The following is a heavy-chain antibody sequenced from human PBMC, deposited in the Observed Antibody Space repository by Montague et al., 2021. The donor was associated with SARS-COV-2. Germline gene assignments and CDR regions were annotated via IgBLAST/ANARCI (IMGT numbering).Heavy chain of an antibody. Sequence: SETLSLTCAIYGGSLSDFYWSWIRQPPGKGLQWIGEINHRGSSNYHPSLKSRVTISVDTSKNQFSLKLNSATAADTAVYYCARGRQHFNMIVVVMTGGEYYFDDWGQGTLVTVSS. CDR3: ARGRQHFNMIVVVMTGGEYYFDD. D-gene: IGHD3-22*01. J-gene: IGHJ4*02. V-gene: IGHV4-34*01. CDR2: INHRGSS. CDR1: GGSLSDFY.